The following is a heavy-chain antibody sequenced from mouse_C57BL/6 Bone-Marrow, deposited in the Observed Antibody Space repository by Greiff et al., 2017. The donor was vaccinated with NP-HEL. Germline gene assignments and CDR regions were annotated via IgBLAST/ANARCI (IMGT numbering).Heavy chain of an antibody. CDR1: GYAFSSSW. CDR3: ARAEGWLPGAMDY. CDR2: IYPGDGDT. V-gene: IGHV1-82*01. Sequence: VQLQQSGPELVKPGASVKIPCKASGYAFSSSWMNWVKQRPGKGLEWIGRIYPGDGDTNYNGKFKGKATLTADKSSSTAYMQLSSLTSEDSAVYFCARAEGWLPGAMDYWGQGTSVTVSS. J-gene: IGHJ4*01. D-gene: IGHD2-3*01.